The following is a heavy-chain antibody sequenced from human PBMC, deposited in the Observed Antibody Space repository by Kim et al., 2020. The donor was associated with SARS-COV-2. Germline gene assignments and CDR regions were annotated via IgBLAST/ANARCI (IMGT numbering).Heavy chain of an antibody. Sequence: TNYAQKLKGRPTMTTDTSTSTVYMELRSLRSDDTAIYYCARSGPSITGFDYWGQGTLVTVSS. V-gene: IGHV1-18*01. CDR2: T. J-gene: IGHJ4*02. D-gene: IGHD1-20*01. CDR3: ARSGPSITGFDY.